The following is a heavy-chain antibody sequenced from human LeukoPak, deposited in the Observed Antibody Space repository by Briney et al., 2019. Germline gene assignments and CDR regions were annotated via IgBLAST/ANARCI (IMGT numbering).Heavy chain of an antibody. CDR3: AKYSTTGYYHPHYGMDV. CDR1: GFTFSSYA. Sequence: PGGSLRLSCAASGFTFSSYAMSWVRRAPGKGLEWVSAISGSGGSTYYADSVKGRFTISRDNSKNTLYLQMNSLRAEDTAVYYCAKYSTTGYYHPHYGMDVWGQGTTVTVSS. V-gene: IGHV3-23*01. D-gene: IGHD3-9*01. CDR2: ISGSGGST. J-gene: IGHJ6*02.